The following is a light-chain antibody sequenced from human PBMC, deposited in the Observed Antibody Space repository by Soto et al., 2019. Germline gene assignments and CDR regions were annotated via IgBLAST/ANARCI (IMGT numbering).Light chain of an antibody. CDR2: DTS. V-gene: IGKV3-15*01. CDR3: QQYNNWPPYT. CDR1: QGIGST. J-gene: IGKJ2*01. Sequence: EIVMTQSPATLSVSPGERATLSCRASQGIGSTLAWYQQKPGQTPRLLMYDTSTRATGVPARFSGSRSGTEFTLTINSLQSEDFGVYYCQQYNNWPPYTFGQGTKLEIK.